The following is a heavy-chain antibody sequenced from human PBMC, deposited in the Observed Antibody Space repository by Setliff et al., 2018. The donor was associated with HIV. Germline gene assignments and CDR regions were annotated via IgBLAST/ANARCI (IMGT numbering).Heavy chain of an antibody. V-gene: IGHV4-31*03. CDR3: AKRTFGSGRLDP. CDR2: IYYSGGT. D-gene: IGHD3-16*01. J-gene: IGHJ5*02. CDR1: GGSISSGGYY. Sequence: SETLSLTCTVSGGSISSGGYYWSWIRQHPGKGLEWIGYIYYSGGTYYNPSLKSRVTISVDTSKNQFSLKLSSVTAADTAVYYCAKRTFGSGRLDPWGQGTLVTVSS.